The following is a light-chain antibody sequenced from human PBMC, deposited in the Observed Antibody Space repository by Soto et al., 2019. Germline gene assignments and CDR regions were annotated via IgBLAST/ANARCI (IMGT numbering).Light chain of an antibody. CDR2: DAS. V-gene: IGKV3-11*01. CDR1: QSVSSY. Sequence: EIVLTQSPATLSLSPGERATLSCRASQSVSSYLAWYRQKPGQAPRLLIYDASNRATGSPARFSGSGSGTDFTLTISSLEPEDVAVYYCQPRSNWPSTLGQGPRLEMK. CDR3: QPRSNWPST. J-gene: IGKJ5*01.